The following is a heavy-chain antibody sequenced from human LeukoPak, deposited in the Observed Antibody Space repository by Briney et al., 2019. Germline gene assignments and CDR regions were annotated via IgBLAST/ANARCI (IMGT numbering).Heavy chain of an antibody. V-gene: IGHV5-51*01. CDR2: IYPGDSDT. J-gene: IGHJ6*02. CDR1: GYSFTSYW. Sequence: GESLKISCKGSGYSFTSYWIGWVRPMPGKGLEWMGIIYPGDSDTRYSPSFQGQVTISADKSISTAYLQWSSLKASDTAMYYCARVGPRDYYYYGMDVWGQGTTVTVSS. D-gene: IGHD1-26*01. CDR3: ARVGPRDYYYYGMDV.